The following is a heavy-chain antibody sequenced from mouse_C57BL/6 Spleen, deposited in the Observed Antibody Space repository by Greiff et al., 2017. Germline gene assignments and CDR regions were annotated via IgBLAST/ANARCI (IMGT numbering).Heavy chain of an antibody. Sequence: DVKLQESGPGLVKPSQTVFLTCTVTGISITTGNYRWSWIRQFPGNKLEWIGYIYYSGTITYNPSLTSRTTITRDTPKNQFFLEMNSLTAEDTATYYCARYDYDCFDYWGQGTTLTVSS. CDR2: IYYSGTI. V-gene: IGHV3-5*01. J-gene: IGHJ2*01. CDR1: GISITTGNYR. D-gene: IGHD2-4*01. CDR3: ARYDYDCFDY.